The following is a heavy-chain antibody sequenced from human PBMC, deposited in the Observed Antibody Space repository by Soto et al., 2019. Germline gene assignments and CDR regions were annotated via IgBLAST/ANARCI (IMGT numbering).Heavy chain of an antibody. CDR1: GYTFTSYG. V-gene: IGHV1-18*01. J-gene: IGHJ4*02. Sequence: ASVKVSCKASGYTFTSYGISWVRQAPGQGLEWMGWISAYNGNTNYAQKLQGRVTMTTDTSTSTAYMELRSLRSDDTAVYYCASSYCSGGSCSYFYYWGQGTLVTVSS. D-gene: IGHD2-15*01. CDR2: ISAYNGNT. CDR3: ASSYCSGGSCSYFYY.